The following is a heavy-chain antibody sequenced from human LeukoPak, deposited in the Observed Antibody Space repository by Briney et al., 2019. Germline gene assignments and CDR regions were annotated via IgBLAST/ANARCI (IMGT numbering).Heavy chain of an antibody. Sequence: GGSLRLSCEAPGFTFRSYWMHWVRRAPGKGLEWVSRINRDGTVTYYADSVKGRVIISRDNDKNTLYLQMNSLGADDTAVYYCGRDLHEAAADYWGQGTLVPVSS. CDR1: GFTFRSYW. D-gene: IGHD6-13*01. CDR2: INRDGTVT. CDR3: GRDLHEAAADY. V-gene: IGHV3-74*01. J-gene: IGHJ4*02.